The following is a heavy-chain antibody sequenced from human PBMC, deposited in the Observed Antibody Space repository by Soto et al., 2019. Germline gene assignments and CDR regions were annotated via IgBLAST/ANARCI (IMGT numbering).Heavy chain of an antibody. CDR1: GFTFRSYW. CDR2: INRDGSST. Sequence: GGSLRLSCAASGFTFRSYWMHWVRQAPGKGLVWVSRINRDGSSTSYADSVKGRVTISRDTAKNTLYLQMNSLRAEDTAVYYCARPSLIAVASIDYWGQGTLVTVSS. CDR3: ARPSLIAVASIDY. V-gene: IGHV3-74*01. D-gene: IGHD6-19*01. J-gene: IGHJ4*02.